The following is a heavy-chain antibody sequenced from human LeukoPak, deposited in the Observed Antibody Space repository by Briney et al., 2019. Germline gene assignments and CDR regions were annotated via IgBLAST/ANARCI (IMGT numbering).Heavy chain of an antibody. J-gene: IGHJ3*02. CDR3: ARDWSGVGTKYYDFWSGYYIDAFDI. Sequence: PSETLSLTCTVSGGSISSYYWSWIRPPAGKGLEWIGRIYTSGSTNYNPSLKSRVTMSVDKSKNQFSLKVSSVTAADTAVYYCARDWSGVGTKYYDFWSGYYIDAFDIWGQGTMVTVSS. V-gene: IGHV4-4*07. D-gene: IGHD3-3*01. CDR1: GGSISSYY. CDR2: IYTSGST.